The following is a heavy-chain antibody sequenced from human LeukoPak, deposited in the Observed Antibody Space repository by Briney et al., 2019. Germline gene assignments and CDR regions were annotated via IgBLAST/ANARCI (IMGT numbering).Heavy chain of an antibody. CDR3: ARVPAGSRYYFDD. D-gene: IGHD2-15*01. V-gene: IGHV4-38-2*01. CDR1: GYSISSSYY. Sequence: SETLSVTCAVSGYSISSSYYWGWIRQPPGKGLEWIGSLHHSGSTYYNPSLQSRVTTSVDTSKNQFSLKLSSVTAADTAVYFCARVPAGSRYYFDDWGQGTLVTVSS. J-gene: IGHJ4*02. CDR2: LHHSGST.